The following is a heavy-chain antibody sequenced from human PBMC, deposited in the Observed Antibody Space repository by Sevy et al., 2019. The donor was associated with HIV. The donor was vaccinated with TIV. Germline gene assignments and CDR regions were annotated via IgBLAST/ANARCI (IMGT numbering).Heavy chain of an antibody. CDR3: ARDLYPTPDYYDSSGALDY. Sequence: GGSLRLSCTASGFTLSSYGMHWVRQAPGKGLEWVAVIWYDGSHKYYADSVKGRFTISRDNSKNTLYLQMNSLRAEDTAVYYCARDLYPTPDYYDSSGALDYWGQGTLVTVSS. CDR1: GFTLSSYG. J-gene: IGHJ4*02. CDR2: IWYDGSHK. D-gene: IGHD3-22*01. V-gene: IGHV3-33*01.